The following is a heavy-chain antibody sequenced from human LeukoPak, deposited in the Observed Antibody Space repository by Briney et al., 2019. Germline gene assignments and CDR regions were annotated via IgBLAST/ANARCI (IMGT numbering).Heavy chain of an antibody. CDR3: ARDSSGWYDH. D-gene: IGHD6-19*01. Sequence: GRSLRLSCAASGFTFSSYAMHWVRQAPGKGLEWVAVISYDGSNKYYADSVKGRFTISRDNSKNTLYLQMNSLRAEDTAVHYCARDSSGWYDHWGQGTLVTVSS. V-gene: IGHV3-30-3*01. CDR2: ISYDGSNK. CDR1: GFTFSSYA. J-gene: IGHJ5*02.